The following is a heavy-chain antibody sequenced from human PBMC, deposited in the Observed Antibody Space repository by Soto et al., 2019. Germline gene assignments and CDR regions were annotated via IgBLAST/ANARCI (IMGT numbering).Heavy chain of an antibody. Sequence: EVQLVESGGGLVQPGGSLRLPCAASGFTFSTYWMTWVRQPPGKGLEWVASINQDGSERYYVDSVRGRFTISRDNAKNSLDLQINSLRAEDTAVYYCVCGGNFFVYWGQGTLVTVSP. D-gene: IGHD3-16*01. CDR2: INQDGSER. CDR3: VCGGNFFVY. CDR1: GFTFSTYW. V-gene: IGHV3-7*01. J-gene: IGHJ4*02.